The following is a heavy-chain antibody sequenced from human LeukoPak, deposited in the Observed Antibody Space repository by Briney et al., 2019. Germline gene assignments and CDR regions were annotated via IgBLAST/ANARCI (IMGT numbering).Heavy chain of an antibody. Sequence: SETLSLTCTVSGGSISSGSYYWSWIRQPAGKGLEWIGRIYTSGSTNYNPSLKSRVTISVDTSKNQFSLKLSSVTAADTAVYYCARESITILGVVNGRYFDYWGQGTLVTVSS. J-gene: IGHJ4*02. D-gene: IGHD3-3*01. CDR3: ARESITILGVVNGRYFDY. V-gene: IGHV4-61*02. CDR2: IYTSGST. CDR1: GGSISSGSYY.